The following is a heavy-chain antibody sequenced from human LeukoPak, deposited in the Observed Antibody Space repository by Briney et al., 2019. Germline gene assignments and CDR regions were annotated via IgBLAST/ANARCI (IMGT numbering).Heavy chain of an antibody. V-gene: IGHV1-2*02. CDR3: ARGPIVITIFSWFDP. CDR1: GYTFTGYY. Sequence: ASVKVSCKTSGYTFTGYYIHWVRQAPGQGLEWMGWINPNSGGANYAQNFQGRVTMTRDTSIGTASMELSSLRSDDTAVYYCARGPIVITIFSWFDPWGQGTLVTVSS. D-gene: IGHD3-9*01. J-gene: IGHJ5*02. CDR2: INPNSGGA.